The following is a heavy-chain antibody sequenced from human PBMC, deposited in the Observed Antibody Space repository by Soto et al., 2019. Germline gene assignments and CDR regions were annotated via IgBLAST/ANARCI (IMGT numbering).Heavy chain of an antibody. D-gene: IGHD3-3*01. CDR3: ARESRSGYYLSDYYYGMDV. V-gene: IGHV4-4*02. J-gene: IGHJ6*02. CDR1: GGSISSSNW. CDR2: IYHSGST. Sequence: SETLSLTCAVSGGSISSSNWWSWVRQPPGKGLEWIGKIYHSGSTNYNPSLKSRVTISVDKSKNQFSLKLSSVTAADTAVYYCARESRSGYYLSDYYYGMDVWGQGTTVTVSS.